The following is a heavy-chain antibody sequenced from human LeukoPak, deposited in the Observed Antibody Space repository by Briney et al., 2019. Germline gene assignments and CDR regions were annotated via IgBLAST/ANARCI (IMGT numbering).Heavy chain of an antibody. CDR2: INPNSGGT. Sequence: ASVKVSCKASGYTFTGYYMHWVRQAPGQGLEWMGWINPNSGGTNYAQKFQGRVTMTRDTSISTAYMELSRLRSDDTAVYYCARDEGRRRGYQLQIEDEDWFDPWGQGTLVTVSS. V-gene: IGHV1-2*02. CDR1: GYTFTGYY. CDR3: ARDEGRRRGYQLQIEDEDWFDP. J-gene: IGHJ5*02. D-gene: IGHD2-2*01.